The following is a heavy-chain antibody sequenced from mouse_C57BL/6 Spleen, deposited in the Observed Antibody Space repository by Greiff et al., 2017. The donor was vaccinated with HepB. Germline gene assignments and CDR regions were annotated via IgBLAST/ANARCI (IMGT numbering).Heavy chain of an antibody. D-gene: IGHD2-1*01. J-gene: IGHJ3*01. Sequence: QVQLQQPGAELVRPGSSVKLSCKASGYTFTSYWMHWVKQRPIQGLEWIGNIDPSDSETHYNQKFKDKATLTVDKSSSTAYMQLSSLTFEDSAVYYCARREGYGNYPFAYWGQGTLVTVSA. CDR3: ARREGYGNYPFAY. V-gene: IGHV1-52*01. CDR2: IDPSDSET. CDR1: GYTFTSYW.